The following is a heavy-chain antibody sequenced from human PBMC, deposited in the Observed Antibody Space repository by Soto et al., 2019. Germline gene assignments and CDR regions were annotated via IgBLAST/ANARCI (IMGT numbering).Heavy chain of an antibody. CDR2: ISHSGGT. V-gene: IGHV4-34*01. D-gene: IGHD3-10*01. CDR3: ARRQLLWFGDLLDNKWFDP. Sequence: QVQLQQWGAGLLNPSETLSLTCAVYGGSVSSYYWTWIRQSPGEGLEWIGEISHSGGTNYNPSLNSRASISLDTSKIPCALKLSSVTAADTAVYDCARRQLLWFGDLLDNKWFDPWGQGTLVTVSS. CDR1: GGSVSSYY. J-gene: IGHJ5*02.